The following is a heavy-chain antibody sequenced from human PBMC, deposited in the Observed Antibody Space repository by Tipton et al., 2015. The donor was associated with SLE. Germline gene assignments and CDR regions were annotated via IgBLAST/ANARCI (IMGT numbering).Heavy chain of an antibody. Sequence: TLSLTCTVSGGSISSYYWSWIRQPPGKGLEWIGYNYYSGSTNYNPSLKSRVTISVDTSKNQFSLKLSSVTAADTAVYYCARRGYSYGKWGQGTLVTVSS. D-gene: IGHD5-18*01. J-gene: IGHJ4*02. CDR3: ARRGYSYGK. CDR2: NYYSGST. V-gene: IGHV4-59*12. CDR1: GGSISSYY.